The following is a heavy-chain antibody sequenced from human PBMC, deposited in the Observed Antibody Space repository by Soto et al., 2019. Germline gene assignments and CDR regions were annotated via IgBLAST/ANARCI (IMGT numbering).Heavy chain of an antibody. V-gene: IGHV3-48*02. Sequence: GGSLRLSCAASGFTFSSYSMNWVRQAPGKGLEWVSYISSSSSTIYYADSVKGRFTISRDKAKNSLYLQMNSLRDEDTAVYYCARDPNIVLVPAALRSYYYYYGMDVWGQGTTVTVSS. CDR1: GFTFSSYS. D-gene: IGHD2-2*01. CDR3: ARDPNIVLVPAALRSYYYYYGMDV. J-gene: IGHJ6*02. CDR2: ISSSSSTI.